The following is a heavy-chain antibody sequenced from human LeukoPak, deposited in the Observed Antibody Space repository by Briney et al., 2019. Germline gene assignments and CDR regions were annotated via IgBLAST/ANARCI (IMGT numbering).Heavy chain of an antibody. Sequence: GGTLRLSCAASGFTFSSYSMSWVRQAPGKGLEWVSSISTSSSYIYYADSVKGRFTISRDNAKNLLFLQMSSLRAEDTAVYYCARALGGDFDYWGQGSLVTVSS. CDR2: ISTSSSYI. J-gene: IGHJ4*02. V-gene: IGHV3-21*06. D-gene: IGHD3-16*01. CDR1: GFTFSSYS. CDR3: ARALGGDFDY.